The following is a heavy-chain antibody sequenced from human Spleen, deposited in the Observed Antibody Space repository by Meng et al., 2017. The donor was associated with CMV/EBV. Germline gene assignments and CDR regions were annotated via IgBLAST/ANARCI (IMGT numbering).Heavy chain of an antibody. Sequence: SVKVSCKASGGTLSSNTISWVRQAPGQTLEWMGRIIPLFGIANYAPRFQGRVTITADTSTSTAFMELSSLRSEDTAVYYCARDQSNHSYGMDVWGQGTTVTV. CDR3: ARDQSNHSYGMDV. D-gene: IGHD1-14*01. CDR1: GGTLSSNT. V-gene: IGHV1-69*04. CDR2: IIPLFGIA. J-gene: IGHJ6*02.